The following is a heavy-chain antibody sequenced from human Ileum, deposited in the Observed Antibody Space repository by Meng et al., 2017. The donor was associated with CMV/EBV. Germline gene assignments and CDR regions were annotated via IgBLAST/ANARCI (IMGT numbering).Heavy chain of an antibody. Sequence: VRPRLGGPGPLKPSGTLSLTCDVYDASFSDFYWSWTRHLPGKGLEWIGEIHPSGSTHYNPSLESRVSISVHMSNNQFSLKVSSVTAADTAVYYCARGQDNHKGGVHWGQGTLVTVSS. D-gene: IGHD1-14*01. V-gene: IGHV4-34*01. CDR3: ARGQDNHKGGVH. CDR1: DASFSDFY. CDR2: IHPSGST. J-gene: IGHJ4*02.